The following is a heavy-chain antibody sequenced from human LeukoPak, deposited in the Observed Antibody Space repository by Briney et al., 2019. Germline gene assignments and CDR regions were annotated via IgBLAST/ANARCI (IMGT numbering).Heavy chain of an antibody. D-gene: IGHD2-8*01. V-gene: IGHV4-34*01. CDR2: INHSGST. Sequence: SETLSLTCAVYVGSFSGYYWSWIRQPPGKGLEWIGEINHSGSTNYNPSLKSRVTISVDTSKNQFSLKLSSVTAADTAVYYCAREGCTNGVCPVYFQHWGQGTLVTVSS. CDR1: VGSFSGYY. CDR3: AREGCTNGVCPVYFQH. J-gene: IGHJ1*01.